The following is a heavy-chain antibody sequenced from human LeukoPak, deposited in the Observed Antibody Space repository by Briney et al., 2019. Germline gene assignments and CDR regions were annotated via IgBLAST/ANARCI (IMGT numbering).Heavy chain of an antibody. CDR2: INHSGST. D-gene: IGHD2-2*01. J-gene: IGHJ6*03. CDR3: ARVDVVVPAAIVASYYYYMGV. CDR1: GGSFSGYY. Sequence: SETLSLTCAVYGGSFSGYYWSWIRQPAGKWLEWIGEINHSGSTNYNPSLRSRVTISVDESKNQFSLKLSSVPAADTAVYYCARVDVVVPAAIVASYYYYMGVWGKGTTVTVSS. V-gene: IGHV4-34*01.